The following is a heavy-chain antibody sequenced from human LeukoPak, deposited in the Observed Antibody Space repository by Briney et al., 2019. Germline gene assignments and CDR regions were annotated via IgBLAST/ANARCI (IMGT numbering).Heavy chain of an antibody. Sequence: GRSLRLSCAASGFTFSSYAMHWVRQAPGKGLEYVSAISSNGGSTYYANSVKGRFTISRDNSKNTLYLQMGSLRAEDMAVYYCARDSSSWTFDYWGQGTLVTVSS. J-gene: IGHJ4*02. D-gene: IGHD6-13*01. CDR2: ISSNGGST. CDR3: ARDSSSWTFDY. V-gene: IGHV3-64*01. CDR1: GFTFSSYA.